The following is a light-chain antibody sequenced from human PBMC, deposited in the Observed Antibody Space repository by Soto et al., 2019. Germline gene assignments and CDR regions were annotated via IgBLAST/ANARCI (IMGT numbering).Light chain of an antibody. CDR2: AAS. J-gene: IGKJ4*01. CDR1: QGISSW. Sequence: DIPMTQSPSSVSASVGDRVTITCRASQGISSWLAWYQQKPGKAPKLLIYAASSLQSGGPSRFSGSGSGTDFTRTISSFQPEDVAIYYCQQANSSPPTFGGGTKVEIK. CDR3: QQANSSPPT. V-gene: IGKV1-12*01.